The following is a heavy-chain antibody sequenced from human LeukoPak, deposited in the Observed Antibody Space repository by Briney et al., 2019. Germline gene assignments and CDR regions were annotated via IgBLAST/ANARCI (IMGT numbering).Heavy chain of an antibody. D-gene: IGHD4-11*01. J-gene: IGHJ4*02. CDR1: GYTFTGYY. CDR2: INPNSGGT. Sequence: ASVKVSCKASGYTFTGYYMHWVRQAPGQGLEWMGRINPNSGGTNYAQKFQGRVTMTRDTSISTAYMELSRLRSDDTAVYYCARDIPTVTPLDYWGQGTLVTVSS. V-gene: IGHV1-2*06. CDR3: ARDIPTVTPLDY.